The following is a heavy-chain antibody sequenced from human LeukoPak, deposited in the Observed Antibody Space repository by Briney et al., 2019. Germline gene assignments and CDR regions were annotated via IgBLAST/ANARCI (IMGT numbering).Heavy chain of an antibody. J-gene: IGHJ5*02. CDR2: INHSGST. V-gene: IGHV4-34*01. Sequence: SETLSLTCAVYGGSFSGYYWSWIRQPPGKGLEWIGEINHSGSTNYNPSLKSRVTISVDTSKNQFSLKLSSVTAADTAVYYCARSGIAVAGSWFDPWGQGTLVTVSS. D-gene: IGHD6-19*01. CDR1: GGSFSGYY. CDR3: ARSGIAVAGSWFDP.